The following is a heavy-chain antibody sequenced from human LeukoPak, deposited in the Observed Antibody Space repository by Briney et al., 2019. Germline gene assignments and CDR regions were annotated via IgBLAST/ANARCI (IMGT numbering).Heavy chain of an antibody. CDR2: IFYSGST. D-gene: IGHD3-3*01. CDR1: GGSISSYY. CDR3: AREPGDFWSAYLDY. V-gene: IGHV4-59*12. J-gene: IGHJ4*02. Sequence: PSETLSLTCAVSGGSISSYYWSWIRQPPGKGLEWIGYIFYSGSTNYNPSLKSRVTISIDTSKSQFSLKLTSVTAADTAVYYCAREPGDFWSAYLDYWGQGTLVTVSS.